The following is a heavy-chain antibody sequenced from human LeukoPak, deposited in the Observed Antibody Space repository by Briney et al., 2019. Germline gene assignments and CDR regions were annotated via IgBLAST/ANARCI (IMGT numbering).Heavy chain of an antibody. V-gene: IGHV4-59*01. CDR1: DGSITNND. CDR2: VHYSGTT. D-gene: IGHD4-17*01. CDR3: ATAYGDFRAQGRYFGS. Sequence: SETLSLTCTVSDGSITNNDWFWVRQTPGKGLEFIGYVHYSGTTHYNPSLGSRVTISIDTSRQLFFLKLKSVTAADTALYYCATAYGDFRAQGRYFGSWGQGTQVTVSS. J-gene: IGHJ4*02.